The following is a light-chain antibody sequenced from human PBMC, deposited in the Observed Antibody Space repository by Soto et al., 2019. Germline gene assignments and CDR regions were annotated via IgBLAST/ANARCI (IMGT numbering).Light chain of an antibody. CDR2: KAS. Sequence: DIQMTQSPSSLSASVGDRVTITCQASQDIKNYVNWYQQKPGKAPKLLIYKASTLKSGVPSRFSGGGSGTDFTLTISRLEPEDFAVYYCQQYGYSPITFGQGTRLEIK. V-gene: IGKV1-33*01. J-gene: IGKJ5*01. CDR1: QDIKNY. CDR3: QQYGYSPIT.